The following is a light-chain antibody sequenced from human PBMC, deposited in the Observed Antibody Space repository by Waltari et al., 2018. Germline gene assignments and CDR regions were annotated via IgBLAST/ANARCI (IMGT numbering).Light chain of an antibody. CDR1: SSHIGRNY. CDR3: ATWDDSLGGYVV. J-gene: IGLJ2*01. Sequence: SVLTQPPAASGTPGQRVTISCSGSSSHIGRNYVYWYQKVPGTAPKLLIYRDVQRPSGVPDRFSVSKSGTSASLAISGLRSEDEAEYYCATWDDSLGGYVVFGGGTKLTVL. CDR2: RDV. V-gene: IGLV1-47*01.